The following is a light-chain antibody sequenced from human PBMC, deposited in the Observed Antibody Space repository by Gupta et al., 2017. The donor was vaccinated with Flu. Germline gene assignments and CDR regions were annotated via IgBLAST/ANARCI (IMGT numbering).Light chain of an antibody. V-gene: IGKV3-15*01. CDR1: QSAGSD. J-gene: IGKJ1*01. CDR3: QQYHKGPPPT. CDR2: AAS. Sequence: ATLSGSPGGRATLSCRASQSAGSDLAWYQQRPGQSPRLLIYAASSRATGVPARFSGGGSGTEFTLTISSLQSEDLATYYCQQYHKGPPPTIGQGTKVEFK.